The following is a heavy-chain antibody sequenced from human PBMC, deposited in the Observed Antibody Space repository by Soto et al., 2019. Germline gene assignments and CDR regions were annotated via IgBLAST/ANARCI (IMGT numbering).Heavy chain of an antibody. Sequence: ASVKVSCKASGYTFTSYGISWVRQAPGQGLEWMGWISAYNGNTNYAQKLQGRVTMTTDTPTSTAYMELRSLRSDDTAVYYCARDPDGSYAHDAFDIWGQGTMVTVSS. CDR1: GYTFTSYG. D-gene: IGHD1-26*01. J-gene: IGHJ3*02. CDR3: ARDPDGSYAHDAFDI. V-gene: IGHV1-18*04. CDR2: ISAYNGNT.